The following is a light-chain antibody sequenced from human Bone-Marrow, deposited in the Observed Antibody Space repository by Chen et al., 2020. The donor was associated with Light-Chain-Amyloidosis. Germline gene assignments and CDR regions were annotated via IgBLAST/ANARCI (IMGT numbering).Light chain of an antibody. J-gene: IGLJ1*01. CDR2: EVT. Sequence: QSALTQPPSVAGSPGQSNTIPCTGTSSDVGGDNHVSWYQQHPDKAPKLMIYEVTNRPSWVPDRFSGSKSDNTASLTISGLQTEDEADYFCSSYTITNTLVFGSGTRVTVL. V-gene: IGLV2-14*01. CDR3: SSYTITNTLV. CDR1: SSDVGGDNH.